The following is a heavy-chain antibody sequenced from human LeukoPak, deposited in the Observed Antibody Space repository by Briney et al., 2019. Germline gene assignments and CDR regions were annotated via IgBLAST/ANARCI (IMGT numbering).Heavy chain of an antibody. V-gene: IGHV4-59*01. CDR2: IYYSGST. CDR3: ARHRPLLRYSSGWYAYYFDY. Sequence: SETLSLTCTVSGGSISSYYWSWIRQPPGKGLEWIGYIYYSGSTNYNPSLKSRVTMSVDTSKNQFSLKLSSVTAADTAVYYCARHRPLLRYSSGWYAYYFDYWGQGTLVTVSS. CDR1: GGSISSYY. J-gene: IGHJ4*02. D-gene: IGHD6-19*01.